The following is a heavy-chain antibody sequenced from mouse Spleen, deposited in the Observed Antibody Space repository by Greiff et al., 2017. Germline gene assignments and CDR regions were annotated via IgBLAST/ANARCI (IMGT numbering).Heavy chain of an antibody. CDR3: TTDPYYGGSSYEKAMDY. D-gene: IGHD1-1*01. V-gene: IGHV14-1*01. J-gene: IGHJ4*01. CDR1: GFNITDYY. CDR2: IDPEDGDT. Sequence: EVQLQQSGAELVRPGASVKLSCTASGFNITDYYMHWVKQRPEQGLEWIGRIDPEDGDTEYAQKFQGKATMTADTSSNTAYLQLSSLTSEDTAVYYCTTDPYYGGSSYEKAMDYWGQRTSVTVSS.